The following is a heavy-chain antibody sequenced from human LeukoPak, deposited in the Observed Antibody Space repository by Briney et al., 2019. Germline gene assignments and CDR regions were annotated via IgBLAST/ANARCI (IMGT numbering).Heavy chain of an antibody. CDR2: INHSGST. D-gene: IGHD4-17*01. J-gene: IGHJ4*02. Sequence: SETLSLTCAVYGGSFSGYYWSWIRQPPGKGLEWIGEINHSGSTNYNPSLKSRVTISVDTSKNQPSLKLSSVTAADTAVYYCARGETVTLDYWGQGTLVTVSS. CDR3: ARGETVTLDY. V-gene: IGHV4-34*01. CDR1: GGSFSGYY.